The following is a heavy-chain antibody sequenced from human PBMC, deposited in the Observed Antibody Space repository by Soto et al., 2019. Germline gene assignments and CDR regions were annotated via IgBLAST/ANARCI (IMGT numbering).Heavy chain of an antibody. CDR2: IKSKTDGGTT. J-gene: IGHJ6*03. CDR3: TTVALHLEYQLTPFMDV. D-gene: IGHD2-2*01. V-gene: IGHV3-15*01. CDR1: GFTFSNAW. Sequence: EVQLVESGGGLVKPGGSLRLSCAASGFTFSNAWMSWVRQAPGKGLEWVGRIKSKTDGGTTDYAAPVKGRFTISRDDSKNTLYLQMNSLKTEDTVVYYCTTVALHLEYQLTPFMDVWGKGTTVTVSS.